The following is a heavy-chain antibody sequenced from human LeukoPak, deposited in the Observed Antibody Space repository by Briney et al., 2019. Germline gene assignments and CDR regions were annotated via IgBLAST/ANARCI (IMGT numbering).Heavy chain of an antibody. CDR2: ISGSGDTT. CDR1: GFTFTNYA. J-gene: IGHJ6*02. V-gene: IGHV3-23*01. D-gene: IGHD6-19*01. Sequence: GGSLRLSCSASGFTFTNYAMSWVRQAPGKGLEWVSGISGSGDTTYYADSVKGQFTISRDNSKNTVYLQMSSLRAEDTAVYYCAKGLRRLVPANYHGMDVWGQGTTVTVSS. CDR3: AKGLRRLVPANYHGMDV.